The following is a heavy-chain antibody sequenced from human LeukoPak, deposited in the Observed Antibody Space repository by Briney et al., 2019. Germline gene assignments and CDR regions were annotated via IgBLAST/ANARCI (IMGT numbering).Heavy chain of an antibody. CDR1: GYTFTNYG. V-gene: IGHV1-18*01. D-gene: IGHD3-10*01. CDR3: ARYDPTMVRGVASFDP. CDR2: ISAYNGNT. Sequence: ASVKVSCKASGYTFTNYGISWVRQAPGQGLEWMGWISAYNGNTNYAQKLQGRVTMTTDTSTSTAYMELRSLRSDDTAVYYCARYDPTMVRGVASFDPWGQGTLVTVSS. J-gene: IGHJ5*02.